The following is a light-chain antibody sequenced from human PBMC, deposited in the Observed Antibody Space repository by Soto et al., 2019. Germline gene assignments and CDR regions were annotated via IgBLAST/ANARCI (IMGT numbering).Light chain of an antibody. CDR1: QSINSW. Sequence: IQMTQSPSTLSASVGDRVIITGQASQSINSWLAWYQQKPGKAPKLLIYDASTLESGVPSRFSGSGSGTEFTLTISSLQPDDFASYYCQQYKSYSWTFGQGTKVDIK. V-gene: IGKV1-5*01. CDR3: QQYKSYSWT. CDR2: DAS. J-gene: IGKJ1*01.